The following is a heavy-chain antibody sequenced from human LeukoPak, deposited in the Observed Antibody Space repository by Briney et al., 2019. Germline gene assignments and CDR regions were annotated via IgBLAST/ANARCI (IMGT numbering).Heavy chain of an antibody. D-gene: IGHD1-20*01. V-gene: IGHV3-21*01. CDR3: AKERNYNWNRRSNASYHYYMDV. J-gene: IGHJ6*03. Sequence: GGSLRLSCAVSGFTFSRYTMNWVRQAPGKGLEWVSSISTSSSYIYYADSVRGRFTISRDNSKNTLSLQMNSLRAEDTAVYYCAKERNYNWNRRSNASYHYYMDVWGKGTTVIVSS. CDR2: ISTSSSYI. CDR1: GFTFSRYT.